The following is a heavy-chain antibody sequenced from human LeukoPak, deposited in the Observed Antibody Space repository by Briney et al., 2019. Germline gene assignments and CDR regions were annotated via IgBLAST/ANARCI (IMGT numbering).Heavy chain of an antibody. J-gene: IGHJ6*04. CDR3: ARDYNDILTGFTIWYYYGMDV. CDR2: IYYSGST. Sequence: SETLSLTCTVSGGSISSHYWSWIRQPPGKGLEWIGYIYYSGSTNYNPSLKSRVTISVDTSKNQFSLKLSSVTAADTAVYYCARDYNDILTGFTIWYYYGMDVWGKGTTVTVSS. V-gene: IGHV4-59*11. CDR1: GGSISSHY. D-gene: IGHD3-9*01.